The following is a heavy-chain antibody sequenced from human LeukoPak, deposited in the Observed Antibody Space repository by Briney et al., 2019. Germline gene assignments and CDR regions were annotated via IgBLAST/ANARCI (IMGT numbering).Heavy chain of an antibody. V-gene: IGHV4-39*01. CDR3: ARRGIAAAAHFDF. J-gene: IGHJ4*02. Sequence: SETLSLTCTVSGVSIDNGRYYWGWIRQPPGRRLEWIGSIFYTGSAHYHPSFESRVVITIATANNQFSLRLPSVTAADTAVYFCARRGIAAAAHFDFWGQGSLVTVSS. CDR2: IFYTGSA. CDR1: GVSIDNGRYY. D-gene: IGHD6-25*01.